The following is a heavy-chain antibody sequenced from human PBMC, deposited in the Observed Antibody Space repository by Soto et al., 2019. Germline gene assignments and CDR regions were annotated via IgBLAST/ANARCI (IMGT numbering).Heavy chain of an antibody. D-gene: IGHD3-10*01. V-gene: IGHV4-34*01. CDR2: IHHGGST. J-gene: IGHJ5*02. CDR1: GGPFGGFY. Sequence: PSETLSLTCAVNGGPFGGFYWTWIRQSPGKGLEWIGEIHHGGSTNYNPSLKSRVTMSLDPSQNQFSLKLTSVTAADTAVYYCARRYRISMVILTTNYFDPWGQGTPVTVSS. CDR3: ARRYRISMVILTTNYFDP.